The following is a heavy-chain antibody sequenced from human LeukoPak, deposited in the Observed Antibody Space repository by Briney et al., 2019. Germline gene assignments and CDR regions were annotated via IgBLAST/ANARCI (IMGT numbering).Heavy chain of an antibody. Sequence: SETLSLTCAVYGGSFSGYYWSWIRQPPGKGLEWIGEINHSGSTNYNPSLKSRVTISVDTPKNQFSLKLSSVTPADTAVYYCARGEWEIGLFFDYWGQGTLVTVSS. V-gene: IGHV4-34*01. J-gene: IGHJ4*02. CDR3: ARGEWEIGLFFDY. D-gene: IGHD1-26*01. CDR2: INHSGST. CDR1: GGSFSGYY.